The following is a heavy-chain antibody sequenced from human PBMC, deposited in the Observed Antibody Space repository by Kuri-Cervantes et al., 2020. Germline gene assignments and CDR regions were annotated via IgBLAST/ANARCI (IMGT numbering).Heavy chain of an antibody. Sequence: ASVKVSCKASGYTFTGYYMHWVRQAPGQGLEWMGWINPNSGGTNYAQKFQGWVTMTRDTSISTAYMELSRLRSDDTAVYYCARETDYGDYVNFDYWGQGTLVT. V-gene: IGHV1-2*04. J-gene: IGHJ4*02. CDR3: ARETDYGDYVNFDY. CDR1: GYTFTGYY. D-gene: IGHD4-17*01. CDR2: INPNSGGT.